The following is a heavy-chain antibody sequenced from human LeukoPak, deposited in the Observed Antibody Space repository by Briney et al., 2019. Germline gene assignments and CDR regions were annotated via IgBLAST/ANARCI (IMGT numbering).Heavy chain of an antibody. CDR1: GFTFSSYG. D-gene: IGHD3-3*01. Sequence: GGSLRLSCAASGFTFSSYGMHWVRQAPGKGLEWVAFIRYDGSNKYYADSVKGRFTISRDNSKNTLYLQMNSLRAEDAAVYYCAKDYDFWSGYYYYYYMDVWGKGTTVTVSS. CDR3: AKDYDFWSGYYYYYYMDV. CDR2: IRYDGSNK. J-gene: IGHJ6*03. V-gene: IGHV3-30*02.